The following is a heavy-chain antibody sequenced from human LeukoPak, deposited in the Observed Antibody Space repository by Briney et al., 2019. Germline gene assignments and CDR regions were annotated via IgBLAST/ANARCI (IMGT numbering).Heavy chain of an antibody. Sequence: GGSLRLSCAASGFTFSGFWMHWVRQAPGKGLVWVSCISFGGSDATYADSVKGRFTISRDNAKNTLHLQMDSLTVEDTAVYYYARVALGSYNLFDPWGQGTRVTVSS. J-gene: IGHJ5*02. V-gene: IGHV3-74*01. CDR2: ISFGGSDA. D-gene: IGHD3-10*01. CDR3: ARVALGSYNLFDP. CDR1: GFTFSGFW.